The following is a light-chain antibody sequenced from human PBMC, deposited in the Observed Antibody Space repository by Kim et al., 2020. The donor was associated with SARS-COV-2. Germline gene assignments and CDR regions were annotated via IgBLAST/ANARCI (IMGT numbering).Light chain of an antibody. J-gene: IGKJ2*01. CDR3: VQSSHWPYI. CDR1: QSLVLSVGNTY. Sequence: DAVMTQSPLSLAVTPGQTASISCTSSQSLVLSVGNTYLNWFQQRPVQSPMPLIYKVSNRDSGVPDRFSGSVSGAAFTLKISSVEVEDIVVYFCVQSSHWPYIVGQGTKLEI. V-gene: IGKV2-30*02. CDR2: KVS.